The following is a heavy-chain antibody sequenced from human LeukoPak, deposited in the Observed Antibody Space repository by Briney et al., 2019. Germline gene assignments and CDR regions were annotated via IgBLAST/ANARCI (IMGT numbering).Heavy chain of an antibody. D-gene: IGHD2-2*01. CDR1: GVTFSSYA. J-gene: IGHJ5*02. CDR3: AKAGDIVVVPAAIVFDP. Sequence: GGSLRLSCAASGVTFSSYAMSWVRQAPGKGLEWVSAISGSGGSTYYADSVKGRFTISRDNYKNTLYLQMNSLRAEDTAVYYCAKAGDIVVVPAAIVFDPWGQGTLVTVS. V-gene: IGHV3-23*01. CDR2: ISGSGGST.